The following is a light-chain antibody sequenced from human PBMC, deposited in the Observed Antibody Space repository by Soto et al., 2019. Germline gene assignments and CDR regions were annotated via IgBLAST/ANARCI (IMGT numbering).Light chain of an antibody. V-gene: IGKV3-20*01. Sequence: EIVLTQSPGTLSLSPGERATLSCRASQSVSSRYLAWYQQKPGQAPRLLIYGASSRATGIPDRFSGSGSGTDFTLTISRLEPEDFAVYYCQQHDSPSGFIFGPGTKVDIK. CDR3: QQHDSPSGFI. CDR2: GAS. CDR1: QSVSSRY. J-gene: IGKJ3*01.